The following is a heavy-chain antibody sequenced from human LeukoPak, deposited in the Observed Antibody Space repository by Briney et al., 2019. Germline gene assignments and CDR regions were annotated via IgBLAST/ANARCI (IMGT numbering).Heavy chain of an antibody. J-gene: IGHJ4*02. V-gene: IGHV3-21*01. D-gene: IGHD2-21*01. Sequence: PGGSLRLSCAASGFTFSSYSMNWVRQAPGKGLEWVSSISSSSSYIYYADSVKGRFTISRDNAKSSLYLQMNSLRAEDTAVYYCARADIVVVISNFDYWGQGTLVTVSS. CDR1: GFTFSSYS. CDR3: ARADIVVVISNFDY. CDR2: ISSSSSYI.